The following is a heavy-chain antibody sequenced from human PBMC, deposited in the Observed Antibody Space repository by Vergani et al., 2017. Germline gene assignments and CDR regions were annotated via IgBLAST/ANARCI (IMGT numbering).Heavy chain of an antibody. CDR3: ARASRYCEIWTGYYSNWFDP. CDR1: GGSFSGYY. D-gene: IGHD3-9*01. V-gene: IGHV4-34*01. J-gene: IGHJ5*02. CDR2: INHSGST. Sequence: QVQLQQWGAGLLKPSESLSLTCAVYGGSFSGYYWSWILQPPGKGLEWIGEINHSGSTNYNPSLKSRVTISVDTSKNQFSLKLSCVTAADTAVYYCARASRYCEIWTGYYSNWFDPWGQGTLVTVSS.